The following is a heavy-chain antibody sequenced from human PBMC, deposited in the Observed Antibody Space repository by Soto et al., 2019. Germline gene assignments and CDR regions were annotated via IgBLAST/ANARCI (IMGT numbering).Heavy chain of an antibody. V-gene: IGHV3-23*01. Sequence: GGSLRLSCAASGFTFRSHWMHWVRQAPGKGLEWVSAISGSGGSTYYADSVKGRFTISRDNSKNTLYLQMNSLRAEDTAVYYCAKVGDALNSYFDYWGQGTQVTVSS. CDR1: GFTFRSHW. CDR2: ISGSGGST. CDR3: AKVGDALNSYFDY. J-gene: IGHJ4*02. D-gene: IGHD1-7*01.